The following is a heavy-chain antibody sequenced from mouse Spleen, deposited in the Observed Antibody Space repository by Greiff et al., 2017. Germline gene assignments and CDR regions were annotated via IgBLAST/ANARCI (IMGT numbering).Heavy chain of an antibody. J-gene: IGHJ2*01. V-gene: IGHV5-6-3*01. CDR2: INSNGGST. CDR1: GFTFSSYG. CDR3: AREGRGFDY. Sequence: EVQLQQSGGGLVQPGGSLKLSCAASGFTFSSYGMSWVRQTPDKRLELVATINSNGGSTYYPDSVKGRFTISRDNAKNTLYLQMSSLKSEDTAMYYCAREGRGFDYWGQGTTLTVSS.